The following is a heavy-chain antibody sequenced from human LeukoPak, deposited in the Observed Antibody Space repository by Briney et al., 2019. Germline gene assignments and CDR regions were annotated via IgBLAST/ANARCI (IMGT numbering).Heavy chain of an antibody. D-gene: IGHD3-3*01. CDR3: ARETEDDSIFGVVFGPLDY. CDR1: GGTFGTYT. Sequence: SVKVSCKASGGTFGTYTISWVRQAPGQGLECMGRILPIIHIPDYAQKFQDRVTITADTSTNTAYMELGSLRSEDTAVYYCARETEDDSIFGVVFGPLDYWGQGTLVTVSS. CDR2: ILPIIHIP. J-gene: IGHJ4*02. V-gene: IGHV1-69*04.